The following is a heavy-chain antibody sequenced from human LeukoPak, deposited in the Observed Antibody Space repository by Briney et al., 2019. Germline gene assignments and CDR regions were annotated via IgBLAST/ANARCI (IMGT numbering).Heavy chain of an antibody. CDR1: GYTFTGYY. Sequence: ASVKVSCKASGYTFTGYYMHWVRQAPGQGLEWMGWINPNSGGTNYAQKLQGRVTMTRDTSISTAYMELSRLRSDDTAVYYCARTRNYSGNYYYYYMDVWGKGTTVTISS. D-gene: IGHD1-26*01. V-gene: IGHV1-2*02. J-gene: IGHJ6*03. CDR2: INPNSGGT. CDR3: ARTRNYSGNYYYYYMDV.